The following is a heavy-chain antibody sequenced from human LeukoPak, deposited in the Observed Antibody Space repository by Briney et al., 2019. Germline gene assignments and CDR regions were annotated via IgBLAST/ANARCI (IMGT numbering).Heavy chain of an antibody. V-gene: IGHV1-46*01. CDR3: ARVDCSGGSCYRFDY. Sequence: GASVKVSCKASGYTLTSYYMQWVRQAPGQGLEWMGIIDPNDATTSSARNFQGRVTMTRDTSTSTVYMELRSLTSEDTAVYYCARVDCSGGSCYRFDYWGQGTLVTVSS. CDR2: IDPNDATT. D-gene: IGHD2-15*01. J-gene: IGHJ4*02. CDR1: GYTLTSYY.